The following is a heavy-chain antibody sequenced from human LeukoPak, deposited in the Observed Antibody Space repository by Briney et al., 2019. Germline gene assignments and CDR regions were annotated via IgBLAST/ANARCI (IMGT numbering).Heavy chain of an antibody. CDR3: ARSLVLEGDAFDI. J-gene: IGHJ3*02. Sequence: SETLSLTCTVSGGSISSYYWSWIRQPPGKGLEWIGYIYYSGSTNYNPSLKSRVTISVDTSKNQFSLKLSSVTAADTAVYYCARSLVLEGDAFDIWGQGTMVTVSS. CDR1: GGSISSYY. D-gene: IGHD6-6*01. V-gene: IGHV4-59*01. CDR2: IYYSGST.